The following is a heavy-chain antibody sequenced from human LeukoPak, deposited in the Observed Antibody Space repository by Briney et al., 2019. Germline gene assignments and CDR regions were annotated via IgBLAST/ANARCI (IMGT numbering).Heavy chain of an antibody. CDR3: AKDRPESF. J-gene: IGHJ4*02. V-gene: IGHV3-43*02. Sequence: PGGSLRLSCAASGFTSDAYAIHWVRQAPGKRLEWVSLISGDGGSTHYADSVKGRFSIFRDNSKNSVYLQMNSLRTEDTALYYCAKDRPESFWGQGTLVTVSS. CDR2: ISGDGGST. CDR1: GFTSDAYA.